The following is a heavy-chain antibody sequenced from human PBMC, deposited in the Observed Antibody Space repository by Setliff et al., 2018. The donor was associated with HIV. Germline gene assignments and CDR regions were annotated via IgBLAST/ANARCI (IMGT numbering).Heavy chain of an antibody. Sequence: ESLSLTCTVSGGSISTSYWNWIRQPPGKGLEWIAYIYISGTTNYNPSLKSRVTISLDTSRNQFSLKLGSVTAADTAMYYCAREHCSGGSCNGFDIWGQGTMVTVSS. CDR2: IYISGTT. V-gene: IGHV4-4*09. D-gene: IGHD2-15*01. CDR3: AREHCSGGSCNGFDI. CDR1: GGSISTSY. J-gene: IGHJ3*02.